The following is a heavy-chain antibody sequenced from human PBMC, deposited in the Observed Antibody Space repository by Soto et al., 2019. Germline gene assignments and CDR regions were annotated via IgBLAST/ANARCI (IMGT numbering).Heavy chain of an antibody. CDR3: AKERVYSYGAFDY. D-gene: IGHD5-18*01. Sequence: PGGSLRLSCAASGFTFSSYGMHWVRQAPGKGLEWVAVISYDGSNKYYADSVKGRFTISRDNSKNTLYLQMNSLRAEDTAVYYCAKERVYSYGAFDYWGQGTLVTVSS. V-gene: IGHV3-30*18. CDR1: GFTFSSYG. J-gene: IGHJ4*02. CDR2: ISYDGSNK.